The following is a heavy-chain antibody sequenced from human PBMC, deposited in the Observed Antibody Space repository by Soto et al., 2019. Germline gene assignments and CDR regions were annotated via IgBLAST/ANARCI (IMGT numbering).Heavy chain of an antibody. CDR1: GASISAGNW. CDR3: ARVFSGNKEWLDP. J-gene: IGHJ5*02. CDR2: IFDNDST. V-gene: IGHV4-4*02. Sequence: QVQLQESGPGLVKPWGTLSLTCSVSGASISAGNWWTWVRQPPGMGLEWIGKIFDNDSTNYNPSLKSRVTISIDKSQNQFSLKLTSVTAADTAVYYCARVFSGNKEWLDPWGQGTLVTVSS. D-gene: IGHD3-10*01.